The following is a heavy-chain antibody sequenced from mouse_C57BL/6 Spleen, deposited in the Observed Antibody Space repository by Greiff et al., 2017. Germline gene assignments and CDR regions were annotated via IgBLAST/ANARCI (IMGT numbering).Heavy chain of an antibody. CDR2: INPNNGGT. Sequence: EVQLQQSGPELVKPGASVKIPCKASGYTFTDYNMDWVKQSHGKSLGWIGDINPNNGGTIYNQKFKGKATLTVDKSSSTAYMELRSLTSEDTAVYYCARRDYGNWYFDVWGTGTTVTVSS. J-gene: IGHJ1*03. CDR1: GYTFTDYN. V-gene: IGHV1-18*01. CDR3: ARRDYGNWYFDV. D-gene: IGHD2-1*01.